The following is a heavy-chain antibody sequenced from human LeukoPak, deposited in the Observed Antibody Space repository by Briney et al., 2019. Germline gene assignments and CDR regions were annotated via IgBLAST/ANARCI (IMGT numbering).Heavy chain of an antibody. CDR1: GYTLTELS. Sequence: ASVKVSCKVSGYTLTELSMHWVRQAPGKGLEWMGGFDPEDGETIYAQKFQGRVTMTEDTSTDTAYMELSSLRSEDTAVYYCARVLAYCSSTSCHDYWGQGTPVTVYS. D-gene: IGHD2-2*01. CDR3: ARVLAYCSSTSCHDY. CDR2: FDPEDGET. J-gene: IGHJ4*02. V-gene: IGHV1-24*01.